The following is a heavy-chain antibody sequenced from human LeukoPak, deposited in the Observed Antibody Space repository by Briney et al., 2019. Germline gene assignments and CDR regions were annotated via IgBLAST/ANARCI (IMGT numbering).Heavy chain of an antibody. Sequence: GASVKVSCKASGYTFTSYDINWVRQATGQGLEWMGWMNPNSGNTGYAQKFQGRVTMTRNTSISTAYMELSSLRSEDTAVYYCARVSSSRYSWFDPWGQGTLVAVSS. V-gene: IGHV1-8*01. CDR1: GYTFTSYD. CDR3: ARVSSSRYSWFDP. J-gene: IGHJ5*02. CDR2: MNPNSGNT. D-gene: IGHD6-13*01.